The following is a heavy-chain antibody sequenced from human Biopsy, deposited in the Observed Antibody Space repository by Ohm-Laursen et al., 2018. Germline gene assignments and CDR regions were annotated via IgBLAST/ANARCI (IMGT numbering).Heavy chain of an antibody. CDR1: GGSISSDY. CDR3: ARLYRLDDYWNDDPPDAFDV. V-gene: IGHV4-59*01. CDR2: ISNRGCT. Sequence: TLSLTCTVSGGSISSDYWSWIRQPPGKGLEWIGYISNRGCTNYNPSLRGRVTISVDTSKKQFSLKLTSVTAADTAVFFCARLYRLDDYWNDDPPDAFDVWGQGTMVTVSS. J-gene: IGHJ3*01. D-gene: IGHD3-3*01.